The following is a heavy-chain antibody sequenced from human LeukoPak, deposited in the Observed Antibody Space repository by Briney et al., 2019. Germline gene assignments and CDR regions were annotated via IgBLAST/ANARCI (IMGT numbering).Heavy chain of an antibody. CDR2: INPNSGGT. V-gene: IGHV1-2*02. CDR3: ARVMKSGGYCSGGSCPDDAFDI. D-gene: IGHD2-15*01. CDR1: GYTFTGYY. Sequence: GASVKVSCKASGYTFTGYYMHWVRQAPGQGLEWMGWINPNSGGTNYAQKFQGRVTMTRDTSISTAYMELSRLRSDDTAVYYCARVMKSGGYCSGGSCPDDAFDIWGQGTMVTVSS. J-gene: IGHJ3*02.